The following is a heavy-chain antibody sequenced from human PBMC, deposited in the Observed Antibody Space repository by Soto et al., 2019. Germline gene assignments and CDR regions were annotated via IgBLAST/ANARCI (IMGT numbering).Heavy chain of an antibody. CDR3: ARGSVDGRLDYYYSYGMDV. Sequence: PSQTLSLTCAISGDSVSSNSAAWNWIRQSPSRGLEWLGRTYYRSKWYNDYAVSVKSRITINPDTSKNQFYLQLNSVTPEDTAVYYCARGSVDGRLDYYYSYGMDVWGQGTTVTVSS. J-gene: IGHJ6*02. CDR1: GDSVSSNSAA. V-gene: IGHV6-1*01. CDR2: TYYRSKWYN.